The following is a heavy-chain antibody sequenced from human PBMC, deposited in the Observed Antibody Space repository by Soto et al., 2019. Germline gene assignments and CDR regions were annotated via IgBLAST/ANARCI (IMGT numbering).Heavy chain of an antibody. D-gene: IGHD3-3*01. CDR3: ARVEWLLYYFDY. J-gene: IGHJ4*02. CDR2: VHYSGST. Sequence: QVQLQESGPGLVKPSETLSLTCTVSGDSVSSSSYYWSWIRQPPGKGLEWIGNVHYSGSTNYNPSLKSRVTISVDTSKNQFSLNLSSVTAADTAVYYCARVEWLLYYFDYWGQGTLVTVSS. CDR1: GDSVSSSSYY. V-gene: IGHV4-61*01.